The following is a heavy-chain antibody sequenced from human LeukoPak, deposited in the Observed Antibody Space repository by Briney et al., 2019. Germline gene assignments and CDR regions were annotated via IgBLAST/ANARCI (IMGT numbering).Heavy chain of an antibody. J-gene: IGHJ4*02. Sequence: GGSLRLPCAASGFTFSRYSVNWVRQAPGKGLEWVSCISDSSRHIYYADSVKGRFTISRDNAKSSASLQMNSLRVDDTAVYYCARAYTNGDYLDYRGQGTLVTVSS. D-gene: IGHD4-17*01. CDR2: ISDSSRHI. CDR3: ARAYTNGDYLDY. CDR1: GFTFSRYS. V-gene: IGHV3-21*01.